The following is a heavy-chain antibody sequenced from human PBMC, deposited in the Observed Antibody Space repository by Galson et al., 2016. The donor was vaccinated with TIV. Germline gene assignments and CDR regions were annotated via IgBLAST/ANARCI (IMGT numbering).Heavy chain of an antibody. CDR2: ISTYNGYT. CDR3: ARDPTYYDTNGWGH. V-gene: IGHV1-18*01. D-gene: IGHD3-22*01. CDR1: GYSFTNYG. J-gene: IGHJ4*02. Sequence: SVKVSCKASGYSFTNYGIAWVRQAPGQGLEWMGWISTYNGYTDYAQKLQGRVTMTTDPSTSTAYMALRSLRSDDTARYYCARDPTYYDTNGWGHWGQGTLVIISS.